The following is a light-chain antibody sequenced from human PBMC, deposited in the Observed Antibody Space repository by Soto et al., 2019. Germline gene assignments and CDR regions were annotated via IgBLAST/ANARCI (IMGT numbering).Light chain of an antibody. CDR2: DAS. J-gene: IGKJ2*01. V-gene: IGKV3-11*01. Sequence: EIVLTQSPATLSLSPGERVSLSCRASQNIDIYLAWYQQKNGQPPKLLVYDASIRTSGVPARFSGSGSGTDFTLTISDLQREDFAVYYCQQRSYWPPGAFGQGTKLEIK. CDR3: QQRSYWPPGA. CDR1: QNIDIY.